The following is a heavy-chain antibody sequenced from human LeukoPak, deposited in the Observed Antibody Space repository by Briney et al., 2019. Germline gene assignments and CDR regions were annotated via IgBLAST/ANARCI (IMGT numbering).Heavy chain of an antibody. V-gene: IGHV1-46*01. CDR2: INPSGGST. CDR1: GYTFTSYG. D-gene: IGHD6-19*01. Sequence: GASVKVSCKASGYTFTSYGISWVRQAPGQGLEWMGIINPSGGSTSYAQKFQGRVTMTRDMSTSTVYMELSSLRSEDTAVYYCAXXXXSGWLKSFDYWGQGTLVTVSS. CDR3: AXXXXSGWLKSFDY. J-gene: IGHJ4*02.